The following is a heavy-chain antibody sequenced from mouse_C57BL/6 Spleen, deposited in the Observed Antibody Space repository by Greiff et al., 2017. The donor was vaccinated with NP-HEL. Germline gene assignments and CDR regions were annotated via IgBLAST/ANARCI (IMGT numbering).Heavy chain of an antibody. CDR2: IYPGDGDT. D-gene: IGHD1-1*01. Sequence: VKVVESGAELVKPGASVKISCKASGYAFSSYWMNWVKQRPGKGLEWIGQIYPGDGDTNYNGKFKGKATLTADKSSSTAYMQLSSLTSEDSAVYFCARWDYYGSSYEFAYWGQGTLVTVSA. V-gene: IGHV1-80*01. CDR3: ARWDYYGSSYEFAY. CDR1: GYAFSSYW. J-gene: IGHJ3*01.